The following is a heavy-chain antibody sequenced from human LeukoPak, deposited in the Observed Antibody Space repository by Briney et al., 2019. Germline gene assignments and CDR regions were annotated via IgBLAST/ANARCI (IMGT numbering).Heavy chain of an antibody. CDR2: IYYTGDT. V-gene: IGHV4-59*01. D-gene: IGHD2-15*01. CDR3: ARYTRIPDY. J-gene: IGHJ4*02. CDR1: GASITGYY. Sequence: SETLSLTCTVSGASITGYYWTWIRQPPGKGLECVGYIYYTGDTNYNPPLKSRVTMSLDTSKSQFSLKLTSVTAADTAIYYRARYTRIPDYWGRGTLVTVTS.